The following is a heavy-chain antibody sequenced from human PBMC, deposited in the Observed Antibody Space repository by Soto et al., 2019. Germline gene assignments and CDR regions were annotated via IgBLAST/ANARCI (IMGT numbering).Heavy chain of an antibody. J-gene: IGHJ5*02. CDR1: GGTFSSYA. CDR2: IIPIFGTA. D-gene: IGHD3-9*01. Sequence: SVKVSCKASGGTFSSYAISWVRQAPGQGLEWMGGIIPIFGTANYAQKFQGRVTITADESTSTAYMELSSLRSEDTAVYYCARDLPYYDILTGYHNWFDPWGQGTPVTVSS. CDR3: ARDLPYYDILTGYHNWFDP. V-gene: IGHV1-69*13.